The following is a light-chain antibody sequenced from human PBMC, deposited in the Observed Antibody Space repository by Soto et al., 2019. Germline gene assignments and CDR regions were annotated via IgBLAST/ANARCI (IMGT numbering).Light chain of an antibody. V-gene: IGKV3-20*01. CDR1: QSVNRY. Sequence: EIVLTQSPGSLSLSPGERATLSCRASQSVNRYLAWYQQKPGQAPRLLIYGAASRATGFPDRFSGSGSGVYLSLNISRLEPEDAGVYYCQEYSSPPRTFGQGNKVVI. CDR2: GAA. J-gene: IGKJ1*01. CDR3: QEYSSPPRT.